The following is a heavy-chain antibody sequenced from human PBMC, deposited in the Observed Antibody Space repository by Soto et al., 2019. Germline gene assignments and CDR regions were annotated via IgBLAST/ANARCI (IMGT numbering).Heavy chain of an antibody. V-gene: IGHV3-64*01. D-gene: IGHD1-20*01. J-gene: IGHJ3*02. CDR1: GFTFSSYA. CDR3: ERSLYNWNGVAFDI. CDR2: ISSNGGST. Sequence: GGSLRLSCAASGFTFSSYAMHWVRQAPGKGLEYVSAISSNGGSTYYANSVKGRFTISRDNSKNTLYLQMGSLRAEDMAVYYCERSLYNWNGVAFDIWGQGTMVTVSS.